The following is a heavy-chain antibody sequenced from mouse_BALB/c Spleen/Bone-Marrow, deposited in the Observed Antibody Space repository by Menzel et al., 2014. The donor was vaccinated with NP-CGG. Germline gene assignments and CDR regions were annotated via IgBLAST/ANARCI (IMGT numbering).Heavy chain of an antibody. J-gene: IGHJ2*01. Sequence: LVRTGASVKISCKASGYSFTGYYMHWVKQSHGKSLEWIGYISCYNGATSYNQKFKGKATFTVDTSSSTAYMQFNSLASEDSAVYYCARGIYYGSSSYFDYWGQGTTLTGSS. CDR3: ARGIYYGSSSYFDY. CDR2: ISCYNGAT. CDR1: GYSFTGYY. V-gene: IGHV1S34*01. D-gene: IGHD1-1*01.